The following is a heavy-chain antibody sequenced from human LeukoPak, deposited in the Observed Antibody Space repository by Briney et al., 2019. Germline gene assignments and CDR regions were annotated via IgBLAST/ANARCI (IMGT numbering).Heavy chain of an antibody. V-gene: IGHV4-30-4*01. D-gene: IGHD3-9*01. Sequence: SQTLSLTCTVSGGSISSGEYYWRWIRQPPAEGLEWIGYIYYSGLTHYNPSLKSRVTISVDTSKNQFSLKLSSVTAADTAVYYCARSPLPILTGYEDWFDPWGQGTLVTVSS. CDR1: GGSISSGEYY. J-gene: IGHJ5*02. CDR2: IYYSGLT. CDR3: ARSPLPILTGYEDWFDP.